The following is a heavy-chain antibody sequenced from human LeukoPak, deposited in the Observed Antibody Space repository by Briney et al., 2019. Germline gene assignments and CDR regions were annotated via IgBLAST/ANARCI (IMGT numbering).Heavy chain of an antibody. J-gene: IGHJ4*02. D-gene: IGHD2-2*02. CDR1: GFTVNNNY. CDR3: ARVSGDCSSTSCYMDYFDY. Sequence: GGSLRLSCAVSGFTVNNNYMSWVRQVPGKGLECVSVIYSGGGTSYADSVKGRFTISRDISKNTLYLQMNSLRADDTAVYYCARVSGDCSSTSCYMDYFDYWGQGTLVTVSS. CDR2: IYSGGGT. V-gene: IGHV3-53*01.